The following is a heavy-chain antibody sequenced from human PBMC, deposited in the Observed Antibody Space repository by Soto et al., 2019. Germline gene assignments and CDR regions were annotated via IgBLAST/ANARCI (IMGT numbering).Heavy chain of an antibody. CDR2: IDPSDSYT. Sequence: GESLKISCKGSGYSFTSYWISWVRQMPGKGLEWMGRIDPSDSYTNYSPSFQGHVTIPADKSISTAYLQWSSLKASDTAMYYCARLNGYDFYPFDYWGQGTLVTVSS. D-gene: IGHD3-3*01. J-gene: IGHJ4*02. CDR3: ARLNGYDFYPFDY. V-gene: IGHV5-10-1*01. CDR1: GYSFTSYW.